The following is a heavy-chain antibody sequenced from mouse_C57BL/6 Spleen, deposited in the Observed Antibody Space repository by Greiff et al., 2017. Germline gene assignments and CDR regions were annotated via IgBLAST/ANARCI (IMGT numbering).Heavy chain of an antibody. V-gene: IGHV1-18*01. CDR2: INPNNGGT. D-gene: IGHD1-1*01. J-gene: IGHJ1*03. CDR1: GYTFTDYN. Sequence: EVKLVESGPELVKPGASVKIPCKASGYTFTDYNMDWVKQSHGKSLEWIGDINPNNGGTIYNQKFKGKATLTVDKSSSTAYMELRSLTSEDTAVYYCARSYYYGSSPHWYFDVWGTGTTVTVSS. CDR3: ARSYYYGSSPHWYFDV.